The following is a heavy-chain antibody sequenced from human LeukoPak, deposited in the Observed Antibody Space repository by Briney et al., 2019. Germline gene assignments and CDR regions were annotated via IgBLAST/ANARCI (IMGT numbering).Heavy chain of an antibody. CDR1: GFTFSSYG. CDR2: ISYDGSNK. CDR3: AKSTPYYDSSGYYSGYFDY. J-gene: IGHJ4*02. Sequence: GGSLRLSCAASGFTFSSYGMHWVRQAPGKGLEWVAVISYDGSNKYYADSVKGRFTISRDNSKNTLYLQMNSLRAEDTAVYYCAKSTPYYDSSGYYSGYFDYWGQGTLVTVSS. D-gene: IGHD3-22*01. V-gene: IGHV3-30*18.